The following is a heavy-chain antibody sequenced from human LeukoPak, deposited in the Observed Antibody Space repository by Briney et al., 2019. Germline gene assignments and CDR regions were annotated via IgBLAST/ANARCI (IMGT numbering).Heavy chain of an antibody. V-gene: IGHV1-3*01. CDR2: INAGNGNT. J-gene: IGHJ5*02. CDR3: ALTGAVPAAMVLETTP. D-gene: IGHD2-2*01. CDR1: GYTFTSYA. Sequence: ASVKVSCKASGYTFTSYAMHWVRQAPGQRLEWMGWINAGNGNTKYSQKFQGRVTITRDTSASTAYMELSSLRSEDTAVYYCALTGAVPAAMVLETTPWGQGTLVTVSS.